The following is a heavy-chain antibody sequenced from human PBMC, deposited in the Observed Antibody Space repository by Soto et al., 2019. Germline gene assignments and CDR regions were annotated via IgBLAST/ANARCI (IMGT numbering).Heavy chain of an antibody. CDR3: ARGELGPSVSYYYYGMDV. J-gene: IGHJ6*02. Sequence: SVKVSCKASGGTFSSYAISWVRQAPGQGLEWMGGIIPIFGTANYAQKFQDRVTITADESTSTAYMELSSLRSEDTAVYYCARGELGPSVSYYYYGMDVWGQGTTVTVSS. CDR1: GGTFSSYA. D-gene: IGHD7-27*01. V-gene: IGHV1-69*13. CDR2: IIPIFGTA.